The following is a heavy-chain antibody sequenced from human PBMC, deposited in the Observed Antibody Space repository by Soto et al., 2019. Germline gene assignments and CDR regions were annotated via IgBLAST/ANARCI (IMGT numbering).Heavy chain of an antibody. Sequence: GGSLRLSCAASGFTVSSNYMSWVRQAPGKGLEWVSVIYSGGSTYYADSVKGRFTISRDNSKNTLYLQMNSLRAEDTAVYYCARDRLLWFGELSSYYYGMDVWGQGTTVTVSS. CDR1: GFTVSSNY. CDR2: IYSGGST. V-gene: IGHV3-53*01. J-gene: IGHJ6*02. D-gene: IGHD3-10*01. CDR3: ARDRLLWFGELSSYYYGMDV.